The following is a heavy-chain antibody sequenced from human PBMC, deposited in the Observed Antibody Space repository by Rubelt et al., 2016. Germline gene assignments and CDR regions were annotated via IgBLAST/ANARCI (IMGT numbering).Heavy chain of an antibody. V-gene: IGHV4-59*08. J-gene: IGHJ2*01. Sequence: QLQLQESGPGLVKPSETLSLTCTVSGGSISSYYWSWIRQPPGKGLEWIGYIYYSGSTYYNPSLKSRVTVSVEPSKNQFSRKLSSVTAADTAVYYCARRWNCSSTSCYRIWYFDLWGRGTLVTVSS. D-gene: IGHD2-2*01. CDR1: GGSISSYY. CDR2: IYYSGST. CDR3: ARRWNCSSTSCYRIWYFDL.